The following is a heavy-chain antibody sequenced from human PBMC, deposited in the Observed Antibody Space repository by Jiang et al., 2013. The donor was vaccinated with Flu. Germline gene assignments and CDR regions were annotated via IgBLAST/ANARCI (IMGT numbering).Heavy chain of an antibody. Sequence: GAEVKKPGASVKVSCKASGYTFTSYFMHWVRQAPGQGLEWMGIINPSGGSTSYAQKFQGRVTMTRDTSTSTVYMELSSLRSEDTALYYCSVGISVAATLFEDYGLDVWGPGTTVIVSS. CDR1: GYTFTSYF. V-gene: IGHV1-46*03. D-gene: IGHD6-19*01. CDR3: SVGISVAATLFEDYGLDV. J-gene: IGHJ6*02. CDR2: INPSGGST.